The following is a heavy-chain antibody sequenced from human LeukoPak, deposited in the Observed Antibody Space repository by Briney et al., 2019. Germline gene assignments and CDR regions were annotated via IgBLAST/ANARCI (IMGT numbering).Heavy chain of an antibody. V-gene: IGHV1-2*04. J-gene: IGHJ6*02. D-gene: IGHD6-13*01. CDR1: GYTFTGYY. CDR2: INPNSGGT. CDR3: ARERAAAGIGYYYYGMDV. Sequence: ASVKVSCKASGYTFTGYYMHWERQAPGQGLEWMGWINPNSGGTNYAQKFQGWVTMTRDTSISTAYMELSRLRSDDTAVYYCARERAAAGIGYYYYGMDVWGQGTTVTVSS.